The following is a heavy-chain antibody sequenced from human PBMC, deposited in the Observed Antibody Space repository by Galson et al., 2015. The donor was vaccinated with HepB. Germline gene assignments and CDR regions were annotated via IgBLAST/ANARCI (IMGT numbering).Heavy chain of an antibody. CDR1: DGSITGYY. J-gene: IGHJ3*01. CDR2: ISSSGNT. D-gene: IGHD3-16*01. Sequence: ETLSLTCIVSDGSITGYYWNWIRQAPGKGLEWMGYISSSGNTHYNPSLKSRVGISIDRSKNQFSLKVTSVIAADTAIYYCARSGQYAYATRDAFDLWGQGTVVSVSS. CDR3: ARSGQYAYATRDAFDL. V-gene: IGHV4-59*01.